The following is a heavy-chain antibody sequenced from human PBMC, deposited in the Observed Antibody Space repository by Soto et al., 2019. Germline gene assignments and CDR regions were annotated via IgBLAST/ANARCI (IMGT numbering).Heavy chain of an antibody. CDR2: INPSGGST. CDR3: ARGPTKYSSSWYPPLDY. D-gene: IGHD6-13*01. J-gene: IGHJ4*02. Sequence: ASVKVSCKASGYTFTSYYMHWVRQAPGQGLEWMGIINPSGGSTSYAQKFQGRVTMTRDTSTSTVYMELSSLRSEDTAVYYCARGPTKYSSSWYPPLDYWGQGTLVTVSS. CDR1: GYTFTSYY. V-gene: IGHV1-46*01.